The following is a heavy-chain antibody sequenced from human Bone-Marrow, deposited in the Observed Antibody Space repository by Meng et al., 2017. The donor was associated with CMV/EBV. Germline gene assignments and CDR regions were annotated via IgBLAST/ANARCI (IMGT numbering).Heavy chain of an antibody. J-gene: IGHJ4*02. D-gene: IGHD3-10*01. V-gene: IGHV1-69*05. Sequence: SVKVSCKASGGTFSSYAISWVRQAPGQGLEWMGGIIPIFGPANYAQKFQGRVTITTDESTSTAYMELSSLRSEDTAVYYCARGRHPFGELFYFDYWGRGTLVTVSS. CDR3: ARGRHPFGELFYFDY. CDR2: IIPIFGPA. CDR1: GGTFSSYA.